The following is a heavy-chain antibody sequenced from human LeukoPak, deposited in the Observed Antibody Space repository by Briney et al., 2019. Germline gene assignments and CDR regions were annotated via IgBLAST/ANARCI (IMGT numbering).Heavy chain of an antibody. Sequence: PSETLSLTCAVYGGSFSGYYWSWIRQPPGKGLEWLGEINHSGSTNYNPSLKSRVTISVDTSKNQFSLKLSSVTAADTAVYYCARGRYYDFWSAYSENNWFDPWGQGTLVTVSS. V-gene: IGHV4-34*01. J-gene: IGHJ5*02. D-gene: IGHD3-3*01. CDR1: GGSFSGYY. CDR3: ARGRYYDFWSAYSENNWFDP. CDR2: INHSGST.